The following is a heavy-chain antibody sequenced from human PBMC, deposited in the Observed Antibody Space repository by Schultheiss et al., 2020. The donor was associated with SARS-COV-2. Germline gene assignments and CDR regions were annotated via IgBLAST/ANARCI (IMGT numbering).Heavy chain of an antibody. CDR3: ASTGYYDSSVGGMDV. Sequence: SETLSLTCAVYGGSFSGYYWSWIRQPAGKGLEWIGRIYTSGSTNYNPSLKSRVTISVDTSKNQFSLKLSSVTAADTAVYYCASTGYYDSSVGGMDVWGQGTTVTVSS. J-gene: IGHJ6*02. CDR1: GGSFSGYY. V-gene: IGHV4-59*10. CDR2: IYTSGST. D-gene: IGHD3-22*01.